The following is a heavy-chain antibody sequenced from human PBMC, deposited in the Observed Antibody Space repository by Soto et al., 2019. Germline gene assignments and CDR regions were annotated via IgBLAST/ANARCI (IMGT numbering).Heavy chain of an antibody. CDR1: GGSISSSSYY. CDR2: IYYSGST. J-gene: IGHJ6*02. CDR3: ARQDLGGIAAAGTAPHGYYYYYGMDV. V-gene: IGHV4-39*01. D-gene: IGHD6-13*01. Sequence: QLQLQESGPGLVKPSETLSLTCTVSGGSISSSSYYWGWIRQPPGKGLEWIGSIYYSGSTYYNPSLRTRGTISEDAPKDTVPLKRSSVPSAGTAAYNCARQDLGGIAAAGTAPHGYYYYYGMDVWGQGTTVTVSS.